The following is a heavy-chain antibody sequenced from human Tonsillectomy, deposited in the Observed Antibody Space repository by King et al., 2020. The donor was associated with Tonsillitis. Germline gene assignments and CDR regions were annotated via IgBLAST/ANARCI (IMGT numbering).Heavy chain of an antibody. CDR1: GYSFTSYW. CDR3: ARQGPMTTVTTDAEYFQH. J-gene: IGHJ1*01. D-gene: IGHD4-17*01. Sequence: QLVQSGAEVKKPGESLKISCKGSGYSFTSYWIGWVRQMPGKGLEWMGIIYPGDSDTRYSPSFQGQVTISADKSISTAYLQWSSLKASDTAMYYCARQGPMTTVTTDAEYFQHWGQGTLVTVSS. CDR2: IYPGDSDT. V-gene: IGHV5-51*01.